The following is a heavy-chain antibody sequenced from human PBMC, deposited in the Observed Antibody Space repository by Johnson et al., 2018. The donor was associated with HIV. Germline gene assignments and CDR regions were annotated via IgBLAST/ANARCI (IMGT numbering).Heavy chain of an antibody. Sequence: VQLVESGGGVVQPGRSLRLSCAASGFTFSNYAMHWVRQAPGKGLEWVSGISGGGGSTYYGDSVKGRFTISRDNSKNMLFLQMNSLRDEDTAVYYCARGRGYGAERGALDNWGQGTMVTVSA. CDR1: GFTFSNYA. J-gene: IGHJ3*02. D-gene: IGHD4-17*01. V-gene: IGHV3-NL1*01. CDR3: ARGRGYGAERGALDN. CDR2: ISGGGGST.